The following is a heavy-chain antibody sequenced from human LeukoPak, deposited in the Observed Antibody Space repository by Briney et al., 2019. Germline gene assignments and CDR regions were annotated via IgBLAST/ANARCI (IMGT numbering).Heavy chain of an antibody. CDR2: IYYSGST. Sequence: SETLSLTCTVSGYSISSGYYWGWIRQPPGKGLEWIGSIYYSGSTNYNPSLKSRVTISVDTSKNQFSLRLSSVTAADMAVYYCARQGPTYDSSGYYDYWGQGTLVTVSS. CDR3: ARQGPTYDSSGYYDY. J-gene: IGHJ4*02. V-gene: IGHV4-38-2*02. CDR1: GYSISSGYY. D-gene: IGHD3-22*01.